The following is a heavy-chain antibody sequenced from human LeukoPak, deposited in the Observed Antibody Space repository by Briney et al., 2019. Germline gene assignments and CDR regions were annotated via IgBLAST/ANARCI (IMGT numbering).Heavy chain of an antibody. CDR1: GFTFSSYA. CDR3: AKTTTGYSSGRFPGWPVDY. J-gene: IGHJ4*02. D-gene: IGHD6-19*01. Sequence: PGGSLRLSCAASGFTFSSYAMYWVRQAPGKGLEWVSGIFGSGGSTHYADFVKDRFTISRDNSKNTVYLQMNSLRAEDTAVYYCAKTTTGYSSGRFPGWPVDYWGQGTLVTVSS. CDR2: IFGSGGST. V-gene: IGHV3-23*01.